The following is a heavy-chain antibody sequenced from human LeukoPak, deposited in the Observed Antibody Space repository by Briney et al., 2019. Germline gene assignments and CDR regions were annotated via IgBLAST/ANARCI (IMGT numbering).Heavy chain of an antibody. Sequence: ASLKVSCKASGYTFTSYGISWMRQAPGQGLEWMGWISAYNGNTNYAQKFQGRVTMTTDTSTSTAYMELRSLRSDDTAVYYCAKVKGDSSRYSDDYYFDYWGQGTLVTVSS. J-gene: IGHJ4*02. D-gene: IGHD3-22*01. CDR1: GYTFTSYG. CDR2: ISAYNGNT. V-gene: IGHV1-18*01. CDR3: AKVKGDSSRYSDDYYFDY.